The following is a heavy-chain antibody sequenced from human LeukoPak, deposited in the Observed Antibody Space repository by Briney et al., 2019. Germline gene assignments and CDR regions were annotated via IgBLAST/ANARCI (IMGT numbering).Heavy chain of an antibody. CDR3: ARGREYSSGWSDMDV. CDR1: GFTFSCYA. J-gene: IGHJ6*04. V-gene: IGHV3-30*04. CDR2: LSYEWSNK. D-gene: IGHD6-19*01. Sequence: GGSLSLFCGPSGFTFSCYAMHWVREAPGKGLEGVGVLSYEWSNKFYAVSVKGRFIVSRDNSKNALYLQMNSLRAEDTAVYYCARGREYSSGWSDMDVWGKGATVTVSS.